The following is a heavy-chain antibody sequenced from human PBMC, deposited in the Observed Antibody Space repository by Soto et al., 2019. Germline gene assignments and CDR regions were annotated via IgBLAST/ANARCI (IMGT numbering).Heavy chain of an antibody. Sequence: EVQLVESGGGLVKPGGSLRLSCAASGFTFSSYSMNWVRQAPGKGLEWVSSISSSSSYIYYADSVKGRFTISRDNAKNSLYLQMNSLRAEDTAVYYCARGRYSSGWYKFCYLGQGTLVTVSS. J-gene: IGHJ4*02. CDR1: GFTFSSYS. D-gene: IGHD6-19*01. V-gene: IGHV3-21*01. CDR2: ISSSSSYI. CDR3: ARGRYSSGWYKFCY.